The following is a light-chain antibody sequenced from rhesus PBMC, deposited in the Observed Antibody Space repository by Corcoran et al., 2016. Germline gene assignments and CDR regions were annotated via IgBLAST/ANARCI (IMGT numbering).Light chain of an antibody. J-gene: IGKJ2*01. Sequence: DIQMTQSPSSLSASVGDRVTITCQASQSVSNYLNWYQQKPGKTPTVLISKTSSLQSGIPSRFSGSGSGTDFTLTISSLQPEDFATYYCQQGYTYPHSFGQGTKVEIK. CDR3: QQGYTYPHS. CDR2: KTS. V-gene: IGKV1S9*01. CDR1: QSVSNY.